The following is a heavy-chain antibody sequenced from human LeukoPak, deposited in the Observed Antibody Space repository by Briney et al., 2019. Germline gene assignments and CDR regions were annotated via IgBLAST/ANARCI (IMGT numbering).Heavy chain of an antibody. V-gene: IGHV3-74*03. CDR3: AMGYRSAYSWDS. J-gene: IGHJ4*02. CDR1: GFTFSSYW. Sequence: GGSLRLSCAASGFTFSSYWMHWVRRAPGKGLAWVSTIKGDETSTKYADSVRGRFTVSRDNARNTLYLQLNSLRAEDTAIYYCAMGYRSAYSWDSWGQGTLATVSS. D-gene: IGHD5-18*01. CDR2: IKGDETST.